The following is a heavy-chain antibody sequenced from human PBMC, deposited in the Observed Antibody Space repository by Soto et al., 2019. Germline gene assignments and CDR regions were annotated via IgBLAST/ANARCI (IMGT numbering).Heavy chain of an antibody. V-gene: IGHV3-74*01. J-gene: IGHJ4*02. D-gene: IGHD6-13*01. CDR3: ARETAAAEHLIDY. Sequence: EVQLVESGGGLVQPGGSLRLSCAVSGFTFSSYWMHWVRQAPGKGLVWVSRINVAGSTTNYADSVKGRFTISRDNAKNTLYLQMHNLRADDTAVYYCARETAAAEHLIDYWGQGTLVTVSS. CDR2: INVAGSTT. CDR1: GFTFSSYW.